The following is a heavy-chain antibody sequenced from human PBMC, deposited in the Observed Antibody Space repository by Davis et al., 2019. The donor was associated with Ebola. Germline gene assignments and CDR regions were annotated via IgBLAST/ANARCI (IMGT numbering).Heavy chain of an antibody. V-gene: IGHV3-13*01. CDR3: ARVRWLVPEY. CDR2: IGTAGDT. D-gene: IGHD6-19*01. J-gene: IGHJ4*02. Sequence: GESLMTSCAAPCFTLRSYDMHWVRQAPAKGLEWVSAIGTAGDTYYPASVRGRFTISRENAKNSLYLQMNSLRAEDTAVYYCARVRWLVPEYWGQGILVTVSS. CDR1: CFTLRSYD.